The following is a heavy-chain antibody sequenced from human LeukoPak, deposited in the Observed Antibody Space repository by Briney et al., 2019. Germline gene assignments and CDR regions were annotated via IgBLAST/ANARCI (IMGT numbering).Heavy chain of an antibody. J-gene: IGHJ5*02. V-gene: IGHV1-18*01. D-gene: IGHD3-22*01. CDR2: ISAYNGNT. CDR1: GYTFISYG. CDR3: ARERGDYYDSSGYDGHLNWFDP. Sequence: ASVKVSCKASGYTFISYGINWVRQAPGQGLEWMGWISAYNGNTNYAQKFQGRVTMTRDTSISTAYMELSRLRSDDTAVYYCARERGDYYDSSGYDGHLNWFDPWGQGTLVTVSS.